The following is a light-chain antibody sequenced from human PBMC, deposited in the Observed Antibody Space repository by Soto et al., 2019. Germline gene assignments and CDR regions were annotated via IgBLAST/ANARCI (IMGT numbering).Light chain of an antibody. CDR1: SSDVGGYNY. J-gene: IGLJ3*02. CDR3: SSYTSSSTRV. CDR2: EVR. Sequence: QSALTQPASVSGSPGQSITISCTGNSSDVGGYNYVSWYQQHPGKDPKLMISEVRKRPSGVSNRFSCSKSGNTSSLTISGLQAEDEADYYCSSYTSSSTRVFGGGTKLTVL. V-gene: IGLV2-14*01.